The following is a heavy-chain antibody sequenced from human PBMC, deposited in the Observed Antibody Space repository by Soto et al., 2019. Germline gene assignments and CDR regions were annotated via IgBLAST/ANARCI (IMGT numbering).Heavy chain of an antibody. CDR3: AREGGSIGGWFGRKFDS. Sequence: GGSLRLSCAASGFTFSTHAMSWVRQAPGKGLEWVSSIRSGGITTFYAASVEGRFTISRDKSKNTLYLQMNSLRADDTAVYYCAREGGSIGGWFGRKFDSWGQGTQVTVSS. CDR2: IRSGGITT. CDR1: GFTFSTHA. D-gene: IGHD6-19*01. V-gene: IGHV3-23*01. J-gene: IGHJ4*02.